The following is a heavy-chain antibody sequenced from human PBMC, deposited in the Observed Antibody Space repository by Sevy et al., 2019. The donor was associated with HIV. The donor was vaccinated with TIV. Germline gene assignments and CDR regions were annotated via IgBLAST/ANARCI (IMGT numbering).Heavy chain of an antibody. CDR3: AGAGPRTAILDY. D-gene: IGHD2-21*02. CDR1: EYTFTNYD. J-gene: IGHJ4*02. V-gene: IGHV1-8*03. CDR2: MNPNTYNT. Sequence: ASVKVSCKASEYTFTNYDINWVRQATGQGLEWMGWMNPNTYNTGYAQKFQGRVTFSRNTSINTDYMELSSLRSEDTAMYYCAGAGPRTAILDYWGQGTLVTVSS.